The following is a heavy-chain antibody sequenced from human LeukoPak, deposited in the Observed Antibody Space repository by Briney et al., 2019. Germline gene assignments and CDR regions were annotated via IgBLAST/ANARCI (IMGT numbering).Heavy chain of an antibody. Sequence: PSETLSLTCTVSGGSLSSGGYYWSWIRQHPGTGLEWLGYIYYSGSTYYNPSLKSRVTISVDTSKNQFSLKLSSVTAADTAVYYCARVSIYSSSGYYYGMDVWGQGTTVTVSS. D-gene: IGHD6-6*01. CDR2: IYYSGST. J-gene: IGHJ6*02. V-gene: IGHV4-31*03. CDR1: GGSLSSGGYY. CDR3: ARVSIYSSSGYYYGMDV.